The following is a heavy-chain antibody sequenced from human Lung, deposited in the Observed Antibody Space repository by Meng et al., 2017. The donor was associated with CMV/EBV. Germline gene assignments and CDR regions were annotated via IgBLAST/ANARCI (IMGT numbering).Heavy chain of an antibody. CDR3: ARAVYCIGTTCFFYPMDV. V-gene: IGHV1-8*01. D-gene: IGHD2-2*01. J-gene: IGHJ6*02. CDR1: GYTFTSYD. CDR2: MNPSSGNT. Sequence: ASXXVSXKASGYTFTSYDISWVRQAPGQGLEWMGWMNPSSGNTDSAQNFQGRVTMTRNTSISTAYMELSSLRSEDTAVYYCARAVYCIGTTCFFYPMDVWGQGXTVTVSS.